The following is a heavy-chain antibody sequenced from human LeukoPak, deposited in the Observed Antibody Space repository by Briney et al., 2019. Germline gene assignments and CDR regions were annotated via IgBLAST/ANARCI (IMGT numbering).Heavy chain of an antibody. Sequence: ASVKVSCKASGGTFSSYGISWVRKAPGQELEWMGWISAYNGKTNYAKRLQGRVTMTTDTSTSTAYMELRSLRSDDTAVYYCARGKGGYEGSFDYWGQGTLVTVSS. CDR1: GGTFSSYG. J-gene: IGHJ4*02. CDR3: ARGKGGYEGSFDY. D-gene: IGHD5-12*01. CDR2: ISAYNGKT. V-gene: IGHV1-18*01.